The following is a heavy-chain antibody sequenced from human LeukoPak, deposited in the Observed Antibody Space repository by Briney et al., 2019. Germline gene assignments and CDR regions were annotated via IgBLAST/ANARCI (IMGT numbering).Heavy chain of an antibody. CDR3: AKGNTYYDSSGYYSRPSYYFDY. Sequence: GGSLRLSCAASGFTFSSYGMHWVRQAPGKGLEWVAVISYDGSNKYYADSVKGRFTISRDNSKNTLYLQMNSLRAEDTAVYYCAKGNTYYDSSGYYSRPSYYFDYWGQGTLVTVSS. V-gene: IGHV3-30*18. J-gene: IGHJ4*02. D-gene: IGHD3-22*01. CDR2: ISYDGSNK. CDR1: GFTFSSYG.